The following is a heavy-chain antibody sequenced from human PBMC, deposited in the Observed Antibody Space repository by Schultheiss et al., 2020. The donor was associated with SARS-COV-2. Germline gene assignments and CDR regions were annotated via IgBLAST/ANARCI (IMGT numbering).Heavy chain of an antibody. Sequence: SETLSLTCTVSGGSVSSGSYYWGWIRQPPGKGLEWIGEINHSGSTNYNPSLKSRVTISVDTSKNQFSLKLSSVTAADTAVYYCARATVGCTNGVCYPDYYYYYGMDVWGQGTTVTVSS. CDR2: INHSGST. CDR1: GGSVSSGSYY. V-gene: IGHV4-39*07. CDR3: ARATVGCTNGVCYPDYYYYYGMDV. J-gene: IGHJ6*02. D-gene: IGHD2-8*01.